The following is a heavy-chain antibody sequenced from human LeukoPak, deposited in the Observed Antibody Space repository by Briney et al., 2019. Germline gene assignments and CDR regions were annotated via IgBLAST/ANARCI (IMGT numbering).Heavy chain of an antibody. Sequence: PSETLSLTCAVYGESFSKYYWSWIRQPPGKGLEWIGEINHSGNTNYNPSLKSRVTISVDTSKNRFSLKLSSVTAADTAVYYCALPNSLGAFDIWGQGTMVTVSS. V-gene: IGHV4-34*01. D-gene: IGHD5-18*01. CDR2: INHSGNT. CDR3: ALPNSLGAFDI. J-gene: IGHJ3*02. CDR1: GESFSKYY.